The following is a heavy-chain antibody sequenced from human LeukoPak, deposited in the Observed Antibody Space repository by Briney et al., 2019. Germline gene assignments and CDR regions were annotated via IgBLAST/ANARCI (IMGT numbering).Heavy chain of an antibody. CDR3: VHRLGVGGVDDWFDS. D-gene: IGHD3-16*01. Sequence: SGPTLVNPTQTLTLTCTLSGLSLTSSGVGVGGIRQPPGKALEWLVVFYWDDEKRYSPSLRNRLTVTKDASKNQVVLTMTNMDPVDTGTYHCVHRLGVGGVDDWFDSSGQGTQVTVSS. J-gene: IGHJ5*01. CDR1: GLSLTSSGVG. V-gene: IGHV2-5*02. CDR2: FYWDDEK.